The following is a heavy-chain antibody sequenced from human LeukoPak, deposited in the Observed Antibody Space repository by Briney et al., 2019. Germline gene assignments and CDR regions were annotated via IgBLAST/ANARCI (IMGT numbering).Heavy chain of an antibody. J-gene: IGHJ4*02. CDR2: ISYDGSNK. V-gene: IGHV3-30*18. D-gene: IGHD1-26*01. CDR3: AKRADGYYCDH. CDR1: GFTFRSYG. Sequence: PGRSLRLSCAASGFTFRSYGMHWVRQAPGKGLEWVAVISYDGSNKYYADSVKGRFTISRDNLKNTVNLQMDSLTAEDAAVYYCAKRADGYYCDHWGQGTLVTVSS.